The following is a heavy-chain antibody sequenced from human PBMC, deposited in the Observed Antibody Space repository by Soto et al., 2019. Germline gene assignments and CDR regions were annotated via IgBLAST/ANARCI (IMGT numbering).Heavy chain of an antibody. Sequence: SETLSLTCSVSGGSVSSDIYYWTWIRQHPGKGPEWIGHIYYSGSTYYNPSLKSRVTISLDMSKNQFSLKLTSVSAADTAVYYCARGYDYDSGGYLFDYWGQGTRVTVSS. D-gene: IGHD3-22*01. V-gene: IGHV4-31*03. CDR1: GGSVSSDIYY. CDR3: ARGYDYDSGGYLFDY. J-gene: IGHJ4*02. CDR2: IYYSGST.